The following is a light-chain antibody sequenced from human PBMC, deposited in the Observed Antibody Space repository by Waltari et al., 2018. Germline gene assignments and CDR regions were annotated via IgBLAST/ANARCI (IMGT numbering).Light chain of an antibody. J-gene: IGKJ4*01. CDR1: QGISKF. CDR3: QQYKTFPLT. Sequence: DIQMTQSPSSLAASVGDRVTITCRASQGISKFLAGVRQKPGKAPESLVYGASSLQSGVPSRFSGSGSGTDFTLTISSLQPEDFASYYCQQYKTFPLTFGGGTKVEIK. V-gene: IGKV1-16*01. CDR2: GAS.